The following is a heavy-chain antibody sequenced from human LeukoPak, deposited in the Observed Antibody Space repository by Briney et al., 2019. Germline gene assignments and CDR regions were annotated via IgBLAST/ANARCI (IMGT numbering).Heavy chain of an antibody. J-gene: IGHJ4*02. V-gene: IGHV3-7*01. CDR1: GFTFSSYW. CDR3: ARAARLVPFYYFDY. Sequence: GGSLRLSCAASGFTFSSYWMSWVRQAPGKGLEWVANIKQDGSEKYYVDSVKGRFTISRDNAKNSLYLQMNSLRAEDTAVYYCARAARLVPFYYFDYRGQGTLVTVSS. CDR2: IKQDGSEK. D-gene: IGHD6-19*01.